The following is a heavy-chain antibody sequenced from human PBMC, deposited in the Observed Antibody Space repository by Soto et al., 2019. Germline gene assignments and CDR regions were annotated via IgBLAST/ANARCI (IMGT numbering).Heavy chain of an antibody. V-gene: IGHV1-18*01. Sequence: QDQLVQSGVEVKKPGASVKVSWKASGYSFTNYGITWVRQAPGQGFEWMGWISAYNGNTNYAQKFQGRVTLTTDASTSTAYLELRSLRSDDTAVYYCARDRGVAPPVAGNTHYYYYMDVWGKGTTVTVSS. D-gene: IGHD6-19*01. CDR3: ARDRGVAPPVAGNTHYYYYMDV. CDR2: ISAYNGNT. J-gene: IGHJ6*03. CDR1: GYSFTNYG.